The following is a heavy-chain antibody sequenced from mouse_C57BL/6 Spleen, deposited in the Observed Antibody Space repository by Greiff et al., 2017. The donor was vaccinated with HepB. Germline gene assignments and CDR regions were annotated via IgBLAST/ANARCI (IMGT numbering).Heavy chain of an antibody. CDR2: INPSNGGT. J-gene: IGHJ2*01. CDR1: GYTFTSYW. V-gene: IGHV1-53*01. CDR3: ARSGITTVVVPFDY. Sequence: VQLQQSGTELVKPGASVKLSCKASGYTFTSYWMHWVKQRPGQGLEWIGNINPSNGGTNYNEKFKSKATLTVDKSSSTAYMQLSSLTSEDSAVYYCARSGITTVVVPFDYWGQGTTLTVSS. D-gene: IGHD1-1*01.